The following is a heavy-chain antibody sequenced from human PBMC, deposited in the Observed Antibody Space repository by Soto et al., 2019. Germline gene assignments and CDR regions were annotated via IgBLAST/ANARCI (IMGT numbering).Heavy chain of an antibody. D-gene: IGHD3-22*01. CDR1: GFTFSSYW. J-gene: IGHJ4*02. CDR2: INSDGSST. V-gene: IGHV3-74*01. Sequence: GGSLRLSCAASGFTFSSYWMHWVRQAPGKGLVWVSRINSDGSSTSYADSVKGRFTISRDNAKNTLYLQMNSLRAEDTAVYYCARNSYPYDSSGHWDYCGQGTLVTVSS. CDR3: ARNSYPYDSSGHWDY.